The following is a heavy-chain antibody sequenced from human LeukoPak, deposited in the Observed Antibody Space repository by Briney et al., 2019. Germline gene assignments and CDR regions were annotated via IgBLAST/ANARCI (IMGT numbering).Heavy chain of an antibody. CDR1: GDSVSSNSAA. V-gene: IGHV6-1*01. J-gene: IGHJ4*02. D-gene: IGHD2-15*01. Sequence: SQTLSLTCAISGDSVSSNSAAWNWIRQSPSRGLEWLGRTYYRSKWYNDYAVSVKGRITINPDTSKNQFSLQLNSVTPEDTAVYYCARARYCSGGSCYDEFDYWGQGTLVTVSS. CDR3: ARARYCSGGSCYDEFDY. CDR2: TYYRSKWYN.